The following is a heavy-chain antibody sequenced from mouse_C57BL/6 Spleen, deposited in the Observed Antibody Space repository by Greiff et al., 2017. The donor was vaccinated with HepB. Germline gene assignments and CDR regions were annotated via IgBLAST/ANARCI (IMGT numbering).Heavy chain of an antibody. CDR1: GFTFSSYA. V-gene: IGHV5-4*01. CDR3: ARDLYSNLAY. Sequence: EVQGVESGGGLVKPGGSLKLSCAASGFTFSSYAMSWVRQTPEKRLEWVATISDGGSYTYYPDNVKGRFTISRDNAKNNLYLQMSHLKSEDTAMYYCARDLYSNLAYWGQGTLVTVSA. J-gene: IGHJ3*01. D-gene: IGHD2-5*01. CDR2: ISDGGSYT.